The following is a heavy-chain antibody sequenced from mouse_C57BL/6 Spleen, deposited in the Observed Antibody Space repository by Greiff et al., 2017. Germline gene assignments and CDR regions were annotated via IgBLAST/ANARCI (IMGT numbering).Heavy chain of an antibody. Sequence: QVQLKQPGAELVKPGASVKVSCKASGYTFTSYWMHWVKQRPGQGLEWIGRIHPSDSDTNYNQKFKGKATLTVDKSSSTAYMQLSSLTSEDSAVYYCAITCYCGDYFDYWGQGTTLTVSS. CDR1: GYTFTSYW. V-gene: IGHV1-74*01. CDR3: AITCYCGDYFDY. CDR2: IHPSDSDT. J-gene: IGHJ2*01. D-gene: IGHD1-1*01.